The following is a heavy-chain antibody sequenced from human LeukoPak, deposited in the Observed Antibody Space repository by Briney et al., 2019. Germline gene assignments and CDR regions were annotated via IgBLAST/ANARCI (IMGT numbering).Heavy chain of an antibody. CDR2: ISSDGSTT. CDR3: ARDYYGSGDY. Sequence: GGSLRLSCAASGFTFGGYWMHWVRQAPGKGLVWVSRISSDGSTTTYADSGKGRFTTSRDNAKNTLFLQMNSLSVEDTAVYYCARDYYGSGDYWGQGTLVTVSS. J-gene: IGHJ4*02. D-gene: IGHD3-10*01. CDR1: GFTFGGYW. V-gene: IGHV3-74*01.